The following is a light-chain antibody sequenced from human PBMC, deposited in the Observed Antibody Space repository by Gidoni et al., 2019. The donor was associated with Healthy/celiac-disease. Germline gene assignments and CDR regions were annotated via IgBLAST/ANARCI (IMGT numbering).Light chain of an antibody. J-gene: IGKJ2*03. V-gene: IGKV1-39*01. Sequence: DSQMTQSSSSLSASVGDRVTITCRASQSTGSYLNWYQQKPGKAPKLLIYAASSLQSGVPERFSGSGSGTDFTLTISSLQAEDFAAYYCKQSYSTPHSFGEGTKLEIK. CDR3: KQSYSTPHS. CDR1: QSTGSY. CDR2: AAS.